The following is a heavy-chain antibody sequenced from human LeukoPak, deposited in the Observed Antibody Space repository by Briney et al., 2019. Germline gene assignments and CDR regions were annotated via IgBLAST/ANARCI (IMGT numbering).Heavy chain of an antibody. D-gene: IGHD3-22*01. Sequence: GRSLRLSCAASGFTFSSYAMHWVRQAPGKGLEWVAVISYDGSNKYYADSVKGRFTISRDNSKNTLYLQMNGLRAEDTAVYYCAKAGYYDSSGYYYAWGQGTLVTVSS. CDR2: ISYDGSNK. V-gene: IGHV3-30-3*01. CDR3: AKAGYYDSSGYYYA. CDR1: GFTFSSYA. J-gene: IGHJ5*02.